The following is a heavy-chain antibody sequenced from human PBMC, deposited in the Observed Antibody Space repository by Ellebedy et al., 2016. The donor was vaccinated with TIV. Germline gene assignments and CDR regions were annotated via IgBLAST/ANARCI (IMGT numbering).Heavy chain of an antibody. D-gene: IGHD3-10*01. CDR1: GGSVSSGSHY. CDR2: SYYIGTT. Sequence: SETLSLTCTVSGGSVSSGSHYWNWIRQPPGKGLEWIGYSYYIGTTNYNPSLKSRVTISEEASKNQFSLRLSSVTAADTAVYYCAGGSYTPYGMDVWGRGTTVIVSS. J-gene: IGHJ6*02. V-gene: IGHV4-61*01. CDR3: AGGSYTPYGMDV.